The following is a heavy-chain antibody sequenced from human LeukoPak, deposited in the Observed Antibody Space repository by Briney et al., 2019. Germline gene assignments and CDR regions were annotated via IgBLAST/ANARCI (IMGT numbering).Heavy chain of an antibody. V-gene: IGHV4-30-2*01. J-gene: IGHJ2*01. CDR1: GGSISSGGHS. CDR3: ARGTVQRSGSLDWYFDL. D-gene: IGHD3-10*01. CDR2: IYHSGSGST. Sequence: PSETLSLTCTVSGGSISSGGHSWSWIRQPPGKGLEWIGYIYHSGSGSTYYNPSLKSRVTISIDKSKNQFSLKLNSVTAADTAVYYCARGTVQRSGSLDWYFDLWGRGTLVTVSS.